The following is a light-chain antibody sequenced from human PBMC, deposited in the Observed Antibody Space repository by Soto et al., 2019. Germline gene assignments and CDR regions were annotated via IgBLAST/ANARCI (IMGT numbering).Light chain of an antibody. CDR2: ATS. CDR1: QTVNSDY. CDR3: QQYGTSSWT. Sequence: EIVLRQSPGTLSLSPGETATLSCRASQTVNSDYLAWFQQRPGQAPSLLIFATSRRATDIPDRFSGSGSGTDFTLTISRLEPEDFAVYYCQQYGTSSWTFGQGTKVDIK. V-gene: IGKV3-20*01. J-gene: IGKJ1*01.